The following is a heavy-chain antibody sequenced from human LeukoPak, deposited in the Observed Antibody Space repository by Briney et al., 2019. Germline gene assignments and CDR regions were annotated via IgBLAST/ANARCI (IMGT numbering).Heavy chain of an antibody. J-gene: IGHJ4*02. CDR1: GFTFNIYA. CDR2: ISGDGFST. Sequence: GGSLRLSCEASGFTFNIYAMSWVRQAPGKGLELVSTISGDGFSTYYADSLNGRFTISRDNSRTTLYLQMNSLRVEDTAVYYCAREIGSAARGRWGQGTLVTVSS. D-gene: IGHD6-13*01. V-gene: IGHV3-23*01. CDR3: AREIGSAARGR.